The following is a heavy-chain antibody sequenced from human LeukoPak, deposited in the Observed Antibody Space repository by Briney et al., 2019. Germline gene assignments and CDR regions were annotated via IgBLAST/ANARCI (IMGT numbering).Heavy chain of an antibody. D-gene: IGHD6-19*01. J-gene: IGHJ5*02. CDR3: ARDTPAVAGGGGTNWFDP. Sequence: ASVKVSCKASGYTFTGYYMRWVRRAPGQGLEWMGWINPNSGGTNYAQKFQGWVTMTRDTSISTAYMELSRLRSDDTAVYYCARDTPAVAGGGGTNWFDPWGQGTLVTVSS. CDR1: GYTFTGYY. CDR2: INPNSGGT. V-gene: IGHV1-2*04.